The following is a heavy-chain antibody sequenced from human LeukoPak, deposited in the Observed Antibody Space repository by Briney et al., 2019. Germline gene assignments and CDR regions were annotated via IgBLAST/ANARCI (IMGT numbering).Heavy chain of an antibody. Sequence: GGSLRLSCAAPGFTFSSYSMNWVRQAPGKGLEWVSSISSSSSYIYYADSVKGRFTISRDNAKNSLYLQMNSLRAEDTAVYYCATLTDTNWFDPWGQGILVTVSS. CDR3: ATLTDTNWFDP. J-gene: IGHJ5*02. V-gene: IGHV3-21*01. CDR2: ISSSSSYI. CDR1: GFTFSSYS.